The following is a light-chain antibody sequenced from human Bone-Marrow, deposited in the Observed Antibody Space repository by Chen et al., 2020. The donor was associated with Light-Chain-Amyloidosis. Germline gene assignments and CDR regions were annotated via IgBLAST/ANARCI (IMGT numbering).Light chain of an antibody. CDR1: QSIRGN. CDR2: GAS. J-gene: IGKJ1*01. Sequence: VMTQSPVSLSVSPGDTATLSCRASQSIRGNLAWYQQRPGQAPMLLIYGASARATGITARYSGSGFETDFTLTISTIQSEEFAVYYCQQYNNWPRTVGQGTRVDIK. V-gene: IGKV3-15*01. CDR3: QQYNNWPRT.